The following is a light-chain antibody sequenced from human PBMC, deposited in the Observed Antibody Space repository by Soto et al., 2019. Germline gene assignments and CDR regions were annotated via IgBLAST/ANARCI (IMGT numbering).Light chain of an antibody. CDR2: DAS. CDR3: QEFSSYPLT. Sequence: EFVLTQSPGTLSLSPGERATLSCRASQTVRNNYLAWYQQKPGQAPRLLIYDASSRATGIPDRFSGGGSGTDFTLTISRLETEEFAVYYCQEFSSYPLTFGGGTKVEIK. V-gene: IGKV3-20*01. J-gene: IGKJ4*01. CDR1: QTVRNNY.